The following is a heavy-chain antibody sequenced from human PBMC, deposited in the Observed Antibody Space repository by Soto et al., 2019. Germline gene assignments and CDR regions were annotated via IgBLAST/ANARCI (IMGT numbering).Heavy chain of an antibody. CDR3: ARGLAGSPRLYYFDY. CDR1: GGPFSGYY. D-gene: IGHD6-19*01. Sequence: SETLSLTCAVYGGPFSGYYWSWIRQPPGKGLEWIGEINHSGSTNYNPSLKSRVTISVDTSKNQFSLKLSSVTAADTAVYYCARGLAGSPRLYYFDYWGQGTLVTVSS. CDR2: INHSGST. J-gene: IGHJ4*02. V-gene: IGHV4-34*01.